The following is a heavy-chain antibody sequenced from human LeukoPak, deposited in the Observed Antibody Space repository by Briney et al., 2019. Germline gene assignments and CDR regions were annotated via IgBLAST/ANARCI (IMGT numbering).Heavy chain of an antibody. J-gene: IGHJ4*02. CDR3: TRDVGGKNGDY. V-gene: IGHV3-49*03. CDR2: IRSKAYGGTT. Sequence: GGSLRLSCAASGFTFSSYWMSWFRQAPGKGLEWVGFIRSKAYGGTTEYAASVKGRFTISRDDSKSIAYLQMNSLKTEDTAVYYCTRDVGGKNGDYWGQGTLVTVSS. D-gene: IGHD3-16*01. CDR1: GFTFSSYW.